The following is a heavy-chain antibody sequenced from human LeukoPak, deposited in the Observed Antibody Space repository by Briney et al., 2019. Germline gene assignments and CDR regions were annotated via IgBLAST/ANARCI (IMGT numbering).Heavy chain of an antibody. D-gene: IGHD2-2*02. Sequence: PGGSLRLSCAASGFTFSSYSMNWVRQAPGKGLEWVSSISSSSYIYYADSVKGRFTISRDNAKNSLYLQMNSLRAEDTAVYYCARSSPHCSSTSCYNDAFDIWGQGTMVTASS. CDR1: GFTFSSYS. J-gene: IGHJ3*02. CDR2: ISSSSYI. CDR3: ARSSPHCSSTSCYNDAFDI. V-gene: IGHV3-21*01.